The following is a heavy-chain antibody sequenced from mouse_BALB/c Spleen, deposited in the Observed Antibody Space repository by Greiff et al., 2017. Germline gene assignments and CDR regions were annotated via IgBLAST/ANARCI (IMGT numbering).Heavy chain of an antibody. V-gene: IGHV2-2*02. D-gene: IGHD1-1*01. J-gene: IGHJ2*01. CDR3: ARKGYGSEGYFDY. CDR2: IWSGGST. CDR1: GFSLTSYG. Sequence: VKLVESGPGLVQPSQSLSITCTVSGFSLTSYGVHWVRQSPGKGLEWLGVIWSGGSTDYNAAFISRLSISKDNSKSQVFFKMNSLQANDTAIYYCARKGYGSEGYFDYWGQGTTLTVSS.